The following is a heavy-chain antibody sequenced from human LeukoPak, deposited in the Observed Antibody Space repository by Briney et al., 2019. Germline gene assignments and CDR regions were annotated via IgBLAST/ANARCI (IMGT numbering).Heavy chain of an antibody. J-gene: IGHJ4*02. V-gene: IGHV3-53*05. CDR2: IYGGGST. CDR3: ARVYLERLTAGYFDH. Sequence: PGGSLRLSCEASGFTVSSNYMSWVRQAPGKGLEWVSVIYGGGSTYYADSVKGRFTISRDNSKSTLYLQMNSLRDDDSAAYFCARVYLERLTAGYFDHWGQGTQVTVSS. CDR1: GFTVSSNY. D-gene: IGHD2-8*01.